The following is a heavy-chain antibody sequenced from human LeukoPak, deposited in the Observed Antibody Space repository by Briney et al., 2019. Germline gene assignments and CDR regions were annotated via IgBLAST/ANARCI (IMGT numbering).Heavy chain of an antibody. D-gene: IGHD1-14*01. CDR2: IIPIFGSA. J-gene: IGHJ5*01. CDR1: GGTFSTYA. V-gene: IGHV1-69*05. CDR3: ARVFRRWFDS. Sequence: GASVKVSCKASGGTFSTYAIGWVRQAPGQGLEWMGGIIPIFGSANYAQKFQGRVTITTDESTSTAYMELSSLRSEDTAVYYCARVFRRWFDSWGQGTLVTVSS.